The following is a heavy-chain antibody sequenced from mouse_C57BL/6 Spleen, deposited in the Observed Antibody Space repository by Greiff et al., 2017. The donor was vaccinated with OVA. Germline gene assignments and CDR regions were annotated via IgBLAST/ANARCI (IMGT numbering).Heavy chain of an antibody. D-gene: IGHD4-1*02. J-gene: IGHJ2*01. Sequence: QVQLQQSGAELVKPGASVKMSCKASGYTFTSYWIIWVKQRPGQGLEWIGDIYPGSGSTNYNEKFKSKATLTVDTSSSTAYMQLSSLTSEDSAVYYCARSNSYFDYWGQGTTLTVSS. CDR2: IYPGSGST. CDR1: GYTFTSYW. CDR3: ARSNSYFDY. V-gene: IGHV1-55*01.